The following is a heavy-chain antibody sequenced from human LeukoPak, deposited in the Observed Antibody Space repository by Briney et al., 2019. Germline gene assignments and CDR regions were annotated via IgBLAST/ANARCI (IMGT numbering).Heavy chain of an antibody. CDR2: ISYDGSNK. J-gene: IGHJ4*02. CDR3: ARVQRGVDDHDY. CDR1: GFTFSSYA. D-gene: IGHD3-3*01. V-gene: IGHV3-30-3*01. Sequence: GGSLRLSCAASGFTFSSYAMHWVRQAPGKGLEWVAVISYDGSNKYYADSVKGRFTISRDNSKNTLYLQMNSLRAEDTAVYYCARVQRGVDDHDYWGQGTLDTVSS.